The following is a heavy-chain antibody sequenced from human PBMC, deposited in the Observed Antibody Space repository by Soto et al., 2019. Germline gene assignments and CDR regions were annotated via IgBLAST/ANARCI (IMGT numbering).Heavy chain of an antibody. J-gene: IGHJ4*02. V-gene: IGHV4-4*02. D-gene: IGHD3-16*02. Sequence: VQLVESGGGLVQPGGSLRLSCAASGFTFSSYSMNWVRQAPGKGLEWIGEVHHSGTTNYIQSLTSRLTMSVDKSGNQVSLELTSVAAADTAVYYCARGVSYRWVYWGQGTLVTVSS. CDR1: GFTFSSYSM. CDR3: ARGVSYRWVY. CDR2: VHHSGTT.